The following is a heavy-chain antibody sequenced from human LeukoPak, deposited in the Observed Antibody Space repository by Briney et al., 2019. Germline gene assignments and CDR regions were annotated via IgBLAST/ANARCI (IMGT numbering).Heavy chain of an antibody. Sequence: PSETLSLTCKVSGYSISSGYYWGWIRQPPGKGLEWIGSIYHSGSTYYNPSLKSRVTISVDTSKNQFSLKLSSVTAADTAVYYCARGFGDPGYFQHWGQGTLVTVSS. CDR2: IYHSGST. CDR3: ARGFGDPGYFQH. J-gene: IGHJ1*01. V-gene: IGHV4-38-2*02. CDR1: GYSISSGYY. D-gene: IGHD4-17*01.